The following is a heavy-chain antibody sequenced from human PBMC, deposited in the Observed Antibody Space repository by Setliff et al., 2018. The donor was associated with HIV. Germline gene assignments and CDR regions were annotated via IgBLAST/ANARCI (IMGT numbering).Heavy chain of an antibody. Sequence: ASVKVSCKASGYTFTSYGVSWVRQAPGQGLEWMGWISGYNGNTKYAQKPQGRVTMTRDTSISTAYMELSRLRSDDTAVYYCATKLYCTNGVCLDAFDIWGQGTMVTVSS. V-gene: IGHV1-18*01. J-gene: IGHJ3*02. D-gene: IGHD2-8*01. CDR2: ISGYNGNT. CDR1: GYTFTSYG. CDR3: ATKLYCTNGVCLDAFDI.